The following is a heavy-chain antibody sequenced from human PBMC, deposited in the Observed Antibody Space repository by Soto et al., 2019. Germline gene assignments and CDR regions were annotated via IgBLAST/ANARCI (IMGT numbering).Heavy chain of an antibody. V-gene: IGHV4-59*01. Sequence: SETLSLTCTVSGGSISSYYWSWIRQPPGKGLEWIGYIYYSGSTNYNPSLKSRVTISVDTSKNQFSLKLSSVTAADTAVYYCAREGSDILTGTPVRAFDIWGQGTMVTVS. D-gene: IGHD3-9*01. J-gene: IGHJ3*02. CDR1: GGSISSYY. CDR3: AREGSDILTGTPVRAFDI. CDR2: IYYSGST.